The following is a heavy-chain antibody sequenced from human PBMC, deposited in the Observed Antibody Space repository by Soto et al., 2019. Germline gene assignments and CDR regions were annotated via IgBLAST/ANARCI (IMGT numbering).Heavy chain of an antibody. Sequence: EVQVLESGGGLVQPGGSLRLSCAASGFTFSSYAMSWVRQAPGKGLDWISAINDGGTSTYYADSVEGRLTISRDNSKNTLYLQMNSLRADDTAVYYCANGSGPHRPYYFDYWGQGTLVTVSS. CDR2: INDGGTST. J-gene: IGHJ4*02. D-gene: IGHD2-15*01. CDR3: ANGSGPHRPYYFDY. V-gene: IGHV3-23*01. CDR1: GFTFSSYA.